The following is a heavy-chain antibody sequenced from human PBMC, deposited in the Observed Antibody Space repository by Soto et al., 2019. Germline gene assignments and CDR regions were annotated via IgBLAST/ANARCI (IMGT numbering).Heavy chain of an antibody. CDR1: GFTFSSYA. CDR3: AREAFSITIFGGNQGWFDP. CDR2: ISYDGSNK. J-gene: IGHJ5*02. D-gene: IGHD3-3*01. Sequence: QVQLVESGGGVVQPGRSLRLSCAASGFTFSSYAMHWVRQAPGKGLEWVAVISYDGSNKYYADSVKGRFTISRDNSKNTLYLQMNSLRAEDTAVYYCAREAFSITIFGGNQGWFDPWGQGTLVTVSS. V-gene: IGHV3-30-3*01.